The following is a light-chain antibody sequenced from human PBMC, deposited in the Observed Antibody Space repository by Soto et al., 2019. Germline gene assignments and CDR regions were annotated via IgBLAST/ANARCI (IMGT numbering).Light chain of an antibody. CDR3: QTWGSDIVV. Sequence: QSVLTQSPSASASLGASVKLTCTLSSGHSSYAIAWQQQQPEKGPRYLMKLNSDGSHSKGDGIPDRFSGSSSGAERYLTSSSLQAEDEADYYCQTWGSDIVVFGGGTKVTVL. CDR2: LNSDGSH. V-gene: IGLV4-69*01. CDR1: SGHSSYA. J-gene: IGLJ3*02.